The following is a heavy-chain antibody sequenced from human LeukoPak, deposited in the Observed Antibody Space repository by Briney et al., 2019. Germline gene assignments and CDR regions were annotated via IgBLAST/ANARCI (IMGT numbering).Heavy chain of an antibody. CDR2: INPNTGVT. V-gene: IGHV1-2*02. CDR1: GYTFTGYY. J-gene: IGHJ6*02. Sequence: ASVKVSCRASGYTFTGYYMHWVRQAPGQGLEWMGWINPNTGVTNYAQKFQGRVTLTRDTSIITAYMELTRLRSDDTAMYYCARDRTTVTTGYYGMDVWGQGTTLTVSS. D-gene: IGHD4-17*01. CDR3: ARDRTTVTTGYYGMDV.